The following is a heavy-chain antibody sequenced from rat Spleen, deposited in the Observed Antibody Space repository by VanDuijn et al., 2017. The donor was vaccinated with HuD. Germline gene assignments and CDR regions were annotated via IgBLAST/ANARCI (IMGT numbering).Heavy chain of an antibody. Sequence: EVQLVESGGGLVQPGRSLKLSCVASGFTFNNYWMTWIRQAPGKGLEWVASITNTGGSTYYPDSVKGRFTISRDNAKSTLYLQMYSLRSEDTATYYCARHRLYYYDGTYYYARVMDAWGQGASVTVSS. CDR1: GFTFNNYW. CDR2: ITNTGGST. D-gene: IGHD1-12*02. CDR3: ARHRLYYYDGTYYYARVMDA. J-gene: IGHJ4*01. V-gene: IGHV5-31*01.